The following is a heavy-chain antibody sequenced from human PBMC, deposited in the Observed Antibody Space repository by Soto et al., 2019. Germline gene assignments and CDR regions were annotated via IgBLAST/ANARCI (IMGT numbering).Heavy chain of an antibody. CDR2: IYYSGST. CDR3: ARDILTGYSDY. Sequence: ASETLSLTCTVSGGSISSGGYYWSWIRQHPGKGLEWIGYIYYSGSTYYNPSLKSRVTISVDTSKNQFSLKLSSVTAADTAVYYCARDILTGYSDYWGQGTLLTVSS. D-gene: IGHD3-9*01. CDR1: GGSISSGGYY. J-gene: IGHJ4*02. V-gene: IGHV4-31*03.